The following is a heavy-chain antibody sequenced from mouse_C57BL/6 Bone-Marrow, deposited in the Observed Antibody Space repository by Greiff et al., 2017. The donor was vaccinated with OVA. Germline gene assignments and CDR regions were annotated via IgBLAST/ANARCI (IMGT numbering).Heavy chain of an antibody. V-gene: IGHV1-55*01. J-gene: IGHJ1*03. CDR2: INPGSGST. Sequence: QVQLQQPGAELVKPGASVKMSCKASGYTFTSYCITWVKQRPGQGLEWIGDINPGSGSTNYNEKFKSKATMTVDTSSSTAYMQLSSLTSEDSTVYYCARYYCGNCGYLDYWGKGTTVTVSS. CDR1: GYTFTSYC. CDR3: ARYYCGNCGYLDY. D-gene: IGHD2-1*01.